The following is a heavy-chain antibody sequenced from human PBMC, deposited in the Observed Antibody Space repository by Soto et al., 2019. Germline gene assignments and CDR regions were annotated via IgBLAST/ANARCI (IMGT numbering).Heavy chain of an antibody. V-gene: IGHV3-15*01. CDR3: STDIGIYGVDI. J-gene: IGHJ6*02. CDR1: GFSFTNAW. D-gene: IGHD1-26*01. CDR2: IKSKTEGGTA. Sequence: EVQLVESGGGFVQPGGSLRLSCVASGFSFTNAWMSWVPQDPGKGPEWVGRIKSKTEGGTADYAAPVKGRFTISRDDSQNTLYLHMDSLKTEDTALYHCSTDIGIYGVDIWGQGTTVTVSS.